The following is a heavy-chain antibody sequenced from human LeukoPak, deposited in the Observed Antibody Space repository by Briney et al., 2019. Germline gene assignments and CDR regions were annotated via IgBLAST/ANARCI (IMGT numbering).Heavy chain of an antibody. Sequence: GASVKVSCKASGGTFSSYAISWVRQAPGQGLEWMGGIIPIFGTANYAQKFQGRVTITTAESTSTAYMELSSLRSEDTAVYYCATGGTCSGGSCYWDYWGQGTLVTVSS. CDR1: GGTFSSYA. D-gene: IGHD2-15*01. CDR2: IIPIFGTA. V-gene: IGHV1-69*05. J-gene: IGHJ4*02. CDR3: ATGGTCSGGSCYWDY.